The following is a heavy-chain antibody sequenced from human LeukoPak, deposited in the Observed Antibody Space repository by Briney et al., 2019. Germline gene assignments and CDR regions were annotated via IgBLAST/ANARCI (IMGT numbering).Heavy chain of an antibody. D-gene: IGHD1-26*01. CDR2: ILHDGSNK. J-gene: IGHJ4*02. Sequence: PWGSLRLSCTASGFTFSSYAMNWVRQAPGKGLEWVAVILHDGSNKYWADSVKGRFTISRDNSKNTLSLQMNSLRVEDTAVYYCARDLSGGYCFDYWGQGTLVTVSS. CDR3: ARDLSGGYCFDY. V-gene: IGHV3-30-3*01. CDR1: GFTFSSYA.